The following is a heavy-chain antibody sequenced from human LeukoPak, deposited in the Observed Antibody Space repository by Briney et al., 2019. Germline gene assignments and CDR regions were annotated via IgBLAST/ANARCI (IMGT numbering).Heavy chain of an antibody. CDR2: ISASGGST. V-gene: IGHV3-23*01. Sequence: PGGSLRLSCAASGFTFSNYAMSWVRQAPGEGLEWVSDISASGGSTNYADSVKGRFTISRDNSKNTLYLQMNTLSAEDTAVYHCVKLRSSEYYVWDAFDLWGQGTMVTVSS. D-gene: IGHD2/OR15-2a*01. J-gene: IGHJ3*01. CDR1: GFTFSNYA. CDR3: VKLRSSEYYVWDAFDL.